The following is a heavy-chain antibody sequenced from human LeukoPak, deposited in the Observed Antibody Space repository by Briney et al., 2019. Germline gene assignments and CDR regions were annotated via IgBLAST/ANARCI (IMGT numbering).Heavy chain of an antibody. J-gene: IGHJ4*02. D-gene: IGHD6-13*01. Sequence: SQTLSLTCPVSGGSITSSSSYWGWIRQPPGKGLEWIGTIYYSGTTYYNPSLRSRVTISVDTSKNQFSLKLSSVTAADTAVYYCARGLGTVPKQQLEPRFDYWGQGTLVTVSS. CDR1: GGSITSSSSY. CDR3: ARGLGTVPKQQLEPRFDY. V-gene: IGHV4-39*07. CDR2: IYYSGTT.